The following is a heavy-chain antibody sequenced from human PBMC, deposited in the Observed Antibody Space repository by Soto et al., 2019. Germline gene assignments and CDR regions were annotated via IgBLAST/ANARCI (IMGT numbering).Heavy chain of an antibody. CDR2: ISYDESTT. J-gene: IGHJ3*01. Sequence: GSLRLSGAASVFSFSRYGIHWVRQAPGKGLEWVAVISYDESTTFYADSVKGRFTISRDNSKNTLFLQMNSLRPEDTAVYYCSKAMIGSYDSDAFDVWGQGTMVTVSS. CDR1: VFSFSRYG. V-gene: IGHV3-30*18. CDR3: SKAMIGSYDSDAFDV. D-gene: IGHD3-22*01.